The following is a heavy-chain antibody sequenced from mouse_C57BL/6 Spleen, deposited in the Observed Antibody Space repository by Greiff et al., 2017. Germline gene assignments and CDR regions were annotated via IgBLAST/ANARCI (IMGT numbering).Heavy chain of an antibody. CDR2: IHPNSGST. V-gene: IGHV1-64*01. J-gene: IGHJ3*01. D-gene: IGHD2-4*01. CDR1: GYTFTSYW. CDR3: AREGYDYDGTWFAY. Sequence: QVQLQQPGAELVKPGASVKLSCKASGYTFTSYWMHWVKQRPGQGLEWIGMIHPNSGSTNYNEKFKSKATLTVDKSSSTAYMQLSILTSEDSAVYYCAREGYDYDGTWFAYWGQGTLVTVSA.